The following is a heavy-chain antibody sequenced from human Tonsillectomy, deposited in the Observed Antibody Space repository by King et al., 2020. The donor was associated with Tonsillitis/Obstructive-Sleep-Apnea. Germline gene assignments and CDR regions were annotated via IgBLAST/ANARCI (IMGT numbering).Heavy chain of an antibody. J-gene: IGHJ6*03. V-gene: IGHV2-26*01. CDR2: IFSNDEK. CDR3: ARILGYCSGGSCPYYYYYYMDV. Sequence: TLKESGPVLVKPTETLTLTCTVSGFSLSNARMGVSWIRQPPGKALEWLAHIFSNDEKSYSTSPKSRLTISKDTSKSQVVLTMTNMDPVDTATYYCARILGYCSGGSCPYYYYYYMDVWGKGTTVTVSS. CDR1: GFSLSNARMG. D-gene: IGHD2-15*01.